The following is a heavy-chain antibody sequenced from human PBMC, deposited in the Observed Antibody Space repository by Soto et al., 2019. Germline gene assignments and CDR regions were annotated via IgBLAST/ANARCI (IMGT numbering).Heavy chain of an antibody. CDR2: IYTSGST. CDR1: GGSISSYY. V-gene: IGHV4-4*07. CDR3: AGARLPSLHYYYGMDV. Sequence: SETLSLTCTVSGGSISSYYWSWIRQPAGKGLEWIGRIYTSGSTNYNPSLKSRVTMSVDTSKNQFSLKLSSVTAADTAVYYCAGARLPSLHYYYGMDVWGQGTTVTV. D-gene: IGHD6-6*01. J-gene: IGHJ6*02.